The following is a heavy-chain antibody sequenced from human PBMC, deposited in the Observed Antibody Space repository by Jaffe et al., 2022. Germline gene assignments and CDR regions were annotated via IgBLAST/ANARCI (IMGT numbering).Heavy chain of an antibody. D-gene: IGHD3-3*01. V-gene: IGHV3-30*18. J-gene: IGHJ6*03. CDR2: ISYDGSNK. Sequence: QVQLVESGGGVVQPGRSLRLSCAASGFTFSSYGMHWVRQAPGKGLEWVAVISYDGSNKYYADSVKGRFTISRDNSKNTLYLQMNSLRAEDTAVYYCAKEGYEQNVLRFLEWSIPYYYYYYMDVWGKGTTVTVSS. CDR1: GFTFSSYG. CDR3: AKEGYEQNVLRFLEWSIPYYYYYYMDV.